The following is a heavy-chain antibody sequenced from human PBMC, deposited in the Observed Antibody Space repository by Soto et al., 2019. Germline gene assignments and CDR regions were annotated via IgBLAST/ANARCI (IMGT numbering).Heavy chain of an antibody. CDR3: ATNVVATTRALDI. Sequence: VGSLRLSCAASGFTFSSYSMNWVRQAPGKGLEWVSYIGSSSTYIYYADSVKGRFTISRDNAKNSLYLQMHSLRAEDTAVYYCATNVVATTRALDIWGQGTMVTVSS. CDR1: GFTFSSYS. V-gene: IGHV3-21*01. CDR2: IGSSSTYI. D-gene: IGHD1-1*01. J-gene: IGHJ3*02.